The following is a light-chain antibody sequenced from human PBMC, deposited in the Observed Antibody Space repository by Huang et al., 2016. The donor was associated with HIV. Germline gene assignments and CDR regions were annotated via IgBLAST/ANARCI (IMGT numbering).Light chain of an antibody. CDR2: HSS. CDR1: QNVTNDY. V-gene: IGKV3D-20*01. Sequence: EIVLTQSPDTLSLSPWERGAISCRASQNVTNDYLAWYQQKSGPAPRLLIYHSSGRATGVPVRFGGRGSGAEFTLTIDRLEPEDFASYYCQQYSASPWTFGPGTKLEVK. J-gene: IGKJ1*01. CDR3: QQYSASPWT.